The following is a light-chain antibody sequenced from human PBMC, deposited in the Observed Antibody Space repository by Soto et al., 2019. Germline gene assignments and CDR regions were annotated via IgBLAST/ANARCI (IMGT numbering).Light chain of an antibody. V-gene: IGLV2-8*01. J-gene: IGLJ2*01. Sequence: QSALTQPPSASGSPGQSVTISCTGTSSDVGGYNYVSWYQQHPGKAPKLMIYEVSKRPSGVPDRFSGSKSGNTASLTVSGLQAEDDGDYYCSSYAGSNNFVVFGGGTKLTVL. CDR1: SSDVGGYNY. CDR2: EVS. CDR3: SSYAGSNNFVV.